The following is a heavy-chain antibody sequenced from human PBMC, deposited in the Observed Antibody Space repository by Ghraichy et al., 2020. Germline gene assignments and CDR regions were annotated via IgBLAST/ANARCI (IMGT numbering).Heavy chain of an antibody. CDR2: IYTSGST. V-gene: IGHV4-4*07. CDR3: ARDQAQYYDILTGYYADYYYGMDV. D-gene: IGHD3-9*01. Sequence: SETLSLTCTVSGGSINRYYWSWIRQPAGKGLEWIGRIYTSGSTNYNPSLKSRVTMSVDTSKSQVSLKLSSVTAADTAVYYCARDQAQYYDILTGYYADYYYGMDVWGQGTTVTVSS. CDR1: GGSINRYY. J-gene: IGHJ6*02.